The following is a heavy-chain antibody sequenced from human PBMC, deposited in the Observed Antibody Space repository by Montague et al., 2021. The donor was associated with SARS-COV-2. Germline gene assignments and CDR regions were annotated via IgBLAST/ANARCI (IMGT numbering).Heavy chain of an antibody. Sequence: SETLSLTCTVSGGSISSSSYYWGWIRQPPGKGLEWIGSIYYSGSTYYNPSLKSRVTISVDTSKNQFSLKLSSVTAADTAVYYCARKEMKYSSIWSTGGNWFDPGAQGTLVTVSS. CDR1: GGSISSSSYY. CDR3: ARKEMKYSSIWSTGGNWFDP. V-gene: IGHV4-39*01. J-gene: IGHJ5*02. D-gene: IGHD6-13*01. CDR2: IYYSGST.